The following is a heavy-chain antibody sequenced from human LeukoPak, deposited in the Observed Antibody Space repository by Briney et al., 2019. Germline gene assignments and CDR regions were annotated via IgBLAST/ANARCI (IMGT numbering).Heavy chain of an antibody. D-gene: IGHD4-17*01. CDR3: ARDKSPNYGDNAFDI. CDR1: GGSISSGGYY. J-gene: IGHJ3*02. Sequence: SETLSLTCTVSGGSISSGGYYWSWIRQPPGKGLEWIGYIYHSGSTYYNPSLKSRVTISVDRSKNQFSLKLSSVTAADTAVYYCARDKSPNYGDNAFDIWGQGTMVTVSS. V-gene: IGHV4-30-2*01. CDR2: IYHSGST.